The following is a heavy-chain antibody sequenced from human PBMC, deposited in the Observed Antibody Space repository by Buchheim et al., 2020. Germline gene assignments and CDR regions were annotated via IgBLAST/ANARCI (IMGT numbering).Heavy chain of an antibody. CDR3: ARRLFPRDSQFDP. D-gene: IGHD2/OR15-2a*01. V-gene: IGHV4-39*01. Sequence: QLQLQESGPGLVKPSETLSLTCTVSGASISSSSYYWGWIRQPPGKGLEWIGSIYYSGSTYYNPSLKSRVTISVDTSKSQFSLKLSSVTAADTAVYYCARRLFPRDSQFDPWGQGTL. CDR2: IYYSGST. J-gene: IGHJ5*02. CDR1: GASISSSSYY.